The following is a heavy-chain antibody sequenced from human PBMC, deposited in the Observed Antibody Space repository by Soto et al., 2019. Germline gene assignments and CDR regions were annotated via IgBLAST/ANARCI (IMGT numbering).Heavy chain of an antibody. J-gene: IGHJ4*02. CDR3: ARQACGDQCHFDY. V-gene: IGHV3-66*04. Sequence: EVQLVESGGGLVQPGGSLRLSCAASGITVSSHYMSWVRQAPGKGLEWVSFIYSGGTTHYADSVKGRFTISTDNSKNTRYLQMNSLRAEDTAMYYCARQACGDQCHFDYWGQGTLVTVSS. D-gene: IGHD2-21*01. CDR2: IYSGGTT. CDR1: GITVSSHY.